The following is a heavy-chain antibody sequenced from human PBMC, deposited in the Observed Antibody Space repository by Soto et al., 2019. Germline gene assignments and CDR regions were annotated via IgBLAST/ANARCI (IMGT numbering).Heavy chain of an antibody. D-gene: IGHD4-17*01. CDR3: ARDSTVTTSDAFDI. CDR1: GFTISGYW. V-gene: IGHV3-7*01. CDR2: IKQDGSEK. Sequence: EVQLVESGGGLVQPGGSLRLSCAASGFTISGYWMTWVRQAPGKRLEFVANIKQDGSEKNYVDSVKGRFTISRDNARNSLDLQMNSLRAEDTAVYYCARDSTVTTSDAFDIWGPGTMVTVSS. J-gene: IGHJ3*02.